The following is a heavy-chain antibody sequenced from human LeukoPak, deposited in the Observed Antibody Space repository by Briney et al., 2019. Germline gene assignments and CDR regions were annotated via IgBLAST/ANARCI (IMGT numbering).Heavy chain of an antibody. J-gene: IGHJ6*02. Sequence: SETLSLTCTVSGGSIGLYYWAWIRQPPGKGLEWIGYIFHTGSTNYNPSLKSRLTISVDTSRNQFSLRLSSVTAADTAVYYCARHQHAGREHYYGIDVWGQGTTVSVSS. D-gene: IGHD1-26*01. CDR3: ARHQHAGREHYYGIDV. CDR1: GGSIGLYY. CDR2: IFHTGST. V-gene: IGHV4-59*08.